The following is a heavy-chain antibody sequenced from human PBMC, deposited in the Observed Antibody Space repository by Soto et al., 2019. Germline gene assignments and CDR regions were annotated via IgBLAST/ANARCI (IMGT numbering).Heavy chain of an antibody. D-gene: IGHD2-15*01. CDR3: ARDTPGGGNEY. V-gene: IGHV3-33*01. Sequence: GGSLRLSCAASGFAFGDFGMHWVRQAPGKVLEWVAVIWYDGSKKYYSDSMRGRFTVSRDNSKNTLYLQMNNLRPEDTATYYCARDTPGGGNEYWGQGSLVTVSS. CDR2: IWYDGSKK. J-gene: IGHJ4*02. CDR1: GFAFGDFG.